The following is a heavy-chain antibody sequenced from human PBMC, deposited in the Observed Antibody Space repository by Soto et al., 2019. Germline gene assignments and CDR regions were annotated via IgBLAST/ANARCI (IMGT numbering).Heavy chain of an antibody. D-gene: IGHD5-12*01. V-gene: IGHV3-53*01. CDR3: HGYGY. CDR2: SYSGGST. CDR1: GFSVTANY. Sequence: EVQVVESGGGLIQPGGSLRLSCEVSGFSVTANYMSWVRQAPEKGLEWVSVSYSGGSTYYVDSVKGRFSISRDISKNTLYLQMNSLRAEDTAVYYCHGYGYWGQGTLVTVSS. J-gene: IGHJ4*02.